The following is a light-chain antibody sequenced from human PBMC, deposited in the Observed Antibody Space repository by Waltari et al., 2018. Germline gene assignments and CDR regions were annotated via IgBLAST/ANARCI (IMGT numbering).Light chain of an antibody. CDR3: SSRNGRANQVV. J-gene: IGLJ3*02. Sequence: SSELTQDPAVSVALGQTVRFTCQGDSLRTSYASWYQLKPGQAPVLVSYGKAKRPSGIADRISGYSSGTTSSLTITGAQAEDEADYYCSSRNGRANQVVFAGGTKVTVL. CDR2: GKA. CDR1: SLRTSY. V-gene: IGLV3-19*01.